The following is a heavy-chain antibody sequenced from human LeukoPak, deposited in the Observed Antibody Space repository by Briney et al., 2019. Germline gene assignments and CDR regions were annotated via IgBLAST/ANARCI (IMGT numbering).Heavy chain of an antibody. CDR2: INPNSGGT. V-gene: IGHV1-2*06. J-gene: IGHJ4*02. D-gene: IGHD1-26*01. Sequence: ASVKVSCKASGYTFTGYYMRWVRQAPGQGLEWMGRINPNSGGTNYAQKFQGRVTMTRDTSISTAYMELSRLRSDDTAVYYCARDLYSGSYFYYFDYWGQGTLVTVSS. CDR1: GYTFTGYY. CDR3: ARDLYSGSYFYYFDY.